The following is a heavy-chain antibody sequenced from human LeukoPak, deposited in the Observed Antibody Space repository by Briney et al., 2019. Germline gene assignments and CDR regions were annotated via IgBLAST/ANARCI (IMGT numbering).Heavy chain of an antibody. Sequence: PGRSLRLSCAASGFTFSHYGMHWVRQAPGRGLEWLAVIWNDGSNKYYADSVKGRFTISRDNSQNTVDLHMNSLRAEDTAVYYCAKDAQRGFDYSNSLEYWGQGTLVTVSS. CDR3: AKDAQRGFDYSNSLEY. CDR2: IWNDGSNK. D-gene: IGHD4-11*01. V-gene: IGHV3-33*06. J-gene: IGHJ4*02. CDR1: GFTFSHYG.